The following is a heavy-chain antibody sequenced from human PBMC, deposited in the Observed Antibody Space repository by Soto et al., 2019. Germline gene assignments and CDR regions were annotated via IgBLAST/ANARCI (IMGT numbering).Heavy chain of an antibody. CDR3: ARDGAYCSSTSCLNWFDP. CDR2: INPNSGGT. V-gene: IGHV1-2*02. CDR1: GYTFTGYY. Sequence: VASVKVSCKASGYTFTGYYMHWVRQAPGQGLEWMGWINPNSGGTNYAQKFQGRVTMTRDTSISTAYMELSRLRSDDTAVYYCARDGAYCSSTSCLNWFDPWGQGTLVTVSS. D-gene: IGHD2-2*01. J-gene: IGHJ5*02.